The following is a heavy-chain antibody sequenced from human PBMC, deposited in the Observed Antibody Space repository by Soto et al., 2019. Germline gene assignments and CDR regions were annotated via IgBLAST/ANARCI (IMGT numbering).Heavy chain of an antibody. V-gene: IGHV3-23*01. CDR1: GFTFSNYA. CDR2: ISGSGGST. Sequence: PGGSLRLSCAASGFTFSNYAMSWVRQAPGKGLEWVSAISGSGGSTYYADSVKGRFTISRDNSKNTLYLQMNSLRAEDTAVYYCAKANCSSTSCFDYWGQGTLVTVSS. CDR3: AKANCSSTSCFDY. D-gene: IGHD2-2*01. J-gene: IGHJ4*02.